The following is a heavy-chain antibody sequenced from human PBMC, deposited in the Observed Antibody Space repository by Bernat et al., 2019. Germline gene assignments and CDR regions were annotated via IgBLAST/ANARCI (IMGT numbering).Heavy chain of an antibody. D-gene: IGHD5-24*01. CDR2: IWYDGSNK. V-gene: IGHV3-33*01. J-gene: IGHJ4*02. CDR3: ARDNAGDGYNFDY. CDR1: GFTFSSYG. Sequence: QVQLVESGGGVVQPGRSLRLSCAASGFTFSSYGMHWVRQAPGKGLEWVAVIWYDGSNKYYADSVKGRFTISRDNSKNTLYLQMNSLRAEDTAVYYWARDNAGDGYNFDYWGQGTLVTVSS.